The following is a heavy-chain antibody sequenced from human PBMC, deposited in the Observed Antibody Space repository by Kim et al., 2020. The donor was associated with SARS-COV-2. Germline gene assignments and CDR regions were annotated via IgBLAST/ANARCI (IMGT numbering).Heavy chain of an antibody. Sequence: SETLSLTCAVYGGSFSGYYWSWIRQPPGKGLEWIGEINHSGSTNYNPSLKSRVTISVDTSKNQFSLKLSSVTAADTAVYYCARGWLWLRTTLDYWGQGTLVTVSS. CDR3: ARGWLWLRTTLDY. CDR1: GGSFSGYY. D-gene: IGHD5-18*01. V-gene: IGHV4-34*01. J-gene: IGHJ4*02. CDR2: INHSGST.